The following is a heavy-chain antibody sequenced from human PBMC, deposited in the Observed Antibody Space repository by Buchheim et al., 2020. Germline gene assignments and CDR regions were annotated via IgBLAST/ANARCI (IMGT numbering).Heavy chain of an antibody. CDR2: ISSSSSYI. Sequence: EVQLVESGGGLVKPGGSLRLSCAASGFTFSSYSMNWVRQAPGKGLEWVSSISSSSSYIYYADSVKGRFTISRDNAKNSLYLQMNSLRAEDTAVYYCTTYCSSTSCYNGMGYYYYGMDVWGQGTT. J-gene: IGHJ6*02. D-gene: IGHD2-2*02. CDR1: GFTFSSYS. CDR3: TTYCSSTSCYNGMGYYYYGMDV. V-gene: IGHV3-21*01.